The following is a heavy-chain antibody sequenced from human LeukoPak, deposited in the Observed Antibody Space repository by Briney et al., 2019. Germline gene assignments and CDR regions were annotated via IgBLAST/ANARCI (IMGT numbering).Heavy chain of an antibody. CDR3: ARAPRRNYCSSTSCYSYYYYGMDV. D-gene: IGHD2-2*01. CDR1: GGSISSGGYY. J-gene: IGHJ6*02. Sequence: PSETLSLTCTVSGGSISSGGYYWSWIRQHPGKGLEWIGYIYYSGSTNYNPSLKSRVTISVDTSKNQFSLKLSSVTAADTAVYYCARAPRRNYCSSTSCYSYYYYGMDVWGQGTTVTVSS. V-gene: IGHV4-31*03. CDR2: IYYSGST.